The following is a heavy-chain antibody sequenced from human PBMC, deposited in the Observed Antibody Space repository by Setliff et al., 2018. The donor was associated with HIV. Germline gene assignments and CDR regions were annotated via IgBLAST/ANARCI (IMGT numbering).Heavy chain of an antibody. CDR1: GFTFSSYS. Sequence: GGSLRLSCAASGFTFSSYSMNWVRQAPGKGLEWVSSISSSSSHIYSADSLRGRFTISRDNGKNSLYLQMNSLRAEDTAAYYCARGGRLQYFDWPSYAMDVWGQGTTVTVSS. CDR2: ISSSSSHI. J-gene: IGHJ6*02. CDR3: ARGGRLQYFDWPSYAMDV. D-gene: IGHD3-9*01. V-gene: IGHV3-21*06.